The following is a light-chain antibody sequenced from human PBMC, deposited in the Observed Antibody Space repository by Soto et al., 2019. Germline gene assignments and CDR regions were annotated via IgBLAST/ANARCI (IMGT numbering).Light chain of an antibody. CDR3: QQSYTPPWT. Sequence: DIQMTQSPSSLSASVGDRVTITCRASQSISSYLNWYHQKPGKAPKLLIYSASSLQSGVPSRFSGSGSGTDFTLTISSLQPEDFATYYWQQSYTPPWTFGQGTKVEIK. CDR1: QSISSY. J-gene: IGKJ1*01. V-gene: IGKV1-39*01. CDR2: SAS.